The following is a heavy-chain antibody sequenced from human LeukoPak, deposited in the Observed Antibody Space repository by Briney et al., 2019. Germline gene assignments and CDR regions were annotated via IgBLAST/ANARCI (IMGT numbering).Heavy chain of an antibody. CDR3: AKHQYYYDSSGYYAPLYFDY. Sequence: PGRSLRLSCAASGFIFSSYGMHWVRQAPGKGLEWVAVISYDGSNKYYADSVKGRFTISRDNSKNTLYLQTNSLRAEDTAVYYCAKHQYYYDSSGYYAPLYFDYWGQGTLVTVSS. V-gene: IGHV3-30*18. J-gene: IGHJ4*02. CDR1: GFIFSSYG. D-gene: IGHD3-22*01. CDR2: ISYDGSNK.